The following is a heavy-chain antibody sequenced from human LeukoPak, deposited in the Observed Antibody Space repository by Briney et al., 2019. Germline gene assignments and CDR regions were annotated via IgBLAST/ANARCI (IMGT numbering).Heavy chain of an antibody. CDR1: GGSISSSSYY. V-gene: IGHV4-39*01. Sequence: SETLSLTCTVSGGSISSSSYYWGWIRQPPGKGLEWIGSIYYSGSTYYNPSLKSRVTISVDTSKNQFSLKLSSVTAADTAVYYCARQDYDYVWGSQSSFDPWGQGTLVTVSS. D-gene: IGHD3-16*01. CDR2: IYYSGST. J-gene: IGHJ5*02. CDR3: ARQDYDYVWGSQSSFDP.